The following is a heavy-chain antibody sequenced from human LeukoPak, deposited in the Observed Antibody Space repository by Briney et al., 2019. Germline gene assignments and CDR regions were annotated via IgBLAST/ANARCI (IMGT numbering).Heavy chain of an antibody. CDR2: IWNNGNNR. CDR3: ARDSVGIPTDFDF. J-gene: IGHJ4*02. D-gene: IGHD1-26*01. V-gene: IGHV3-33*01. Sequence: GGSLRLSCAASGFRFSDYGVHWVRQAPGKGLEWVAVIWNNGNNRYADSVRGRFTISRDDSKSTLYLQMDSLRVDDTAVYFCARDSVGIPTDFDFWGQGTLVTVSS. CDR1: GFRFSDYG.